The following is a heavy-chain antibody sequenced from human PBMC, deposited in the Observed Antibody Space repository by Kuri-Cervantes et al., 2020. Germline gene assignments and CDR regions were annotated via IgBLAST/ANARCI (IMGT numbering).Heavy chain of an antibody. J-gene: IGHJ4*02. CDR3: ASRGYSYGGLGGPGSIYFDY. Sequence: SVKVSCKASGYTFTSYGISWVRQAPGQGLEWMGGIIPIFGTANYAQKFQGRVTITTDESTSTAYMELSSLRSEDTAVYYCASRGYSYGGLGGPGSIYFDYWGQGTLVTVSS. CDR1: GYTFTSYG. CDR2: IIPIFGTA. D-gene: IGHD5-18*01. V-gene: IGHV1-69*05.